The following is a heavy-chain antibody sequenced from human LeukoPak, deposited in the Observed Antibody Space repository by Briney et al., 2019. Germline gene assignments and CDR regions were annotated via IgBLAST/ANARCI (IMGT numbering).Heavy chain of an antibody. CDR1: GYDFSTYG. V-gene: IGHV1-18*01. J-gene: IGHJ4*02. D-gene: IGHD4-23*01. CDR3: ARHMTTVVTSLDY. CDR2: ISVYNGKT. Sequence: GASVNVSCKASGYDFSTYGISWVRQAPGQGLQWMGWISVYNGKTKYGPLQGRVTMTTDTSTDTAYMELRGLTSDDTAMYYCARHMTTVVTSLDYWGQGTLVTVSS.